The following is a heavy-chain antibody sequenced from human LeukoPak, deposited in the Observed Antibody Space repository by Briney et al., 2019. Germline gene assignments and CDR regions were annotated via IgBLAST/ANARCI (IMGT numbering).Heavy chain of an antibody. CDR2: IGVAANT. CDR1: GFTFSSYD. V-gene: IGHV3-13*01. J-gene: IGHJ4*02. Sequence: GGSLRLSCAASGFTFSSYDMHWVRQATGKGPEWVSAIGVAANTFYSGSVKGRFTISRENAKNSLYLLMTSLRAEDTAVYYCARQNTPHGNFDYWGQGILVTVSS. CDR3: ARQNTPHGNFDY. D-gene: IGHD1-26*01.